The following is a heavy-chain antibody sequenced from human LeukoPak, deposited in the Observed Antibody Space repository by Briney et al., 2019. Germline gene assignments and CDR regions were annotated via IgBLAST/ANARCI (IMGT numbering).Heavy chain of an antibody. CDR2: IYYSGST. J-gene: IGHJ4*02. Sequence: SETLSLTCTVSGGSISSGDYYWSWIRQPPGKGLEWIGYIYYSGSTYYNPSLKSRVTISVDTSKNQFSLKLSSVTAADTAVYYCKVGYSSSWYSPNYYFDYWGQGTLVTVSS. CDR3: KVGYSSSWYSPNYYFDY. D-gene: IGHD6-13*01. CDR1: GGSISSGDYY. V-gene: IGHV4-30-4*08.